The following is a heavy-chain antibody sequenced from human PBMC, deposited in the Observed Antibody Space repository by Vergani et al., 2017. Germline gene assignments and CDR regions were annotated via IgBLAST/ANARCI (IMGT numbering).Heavy chain of an antibody. Sequence: QVQLQESGPGLVKPSQTLSLTCTVSGGSISSGSYYWSWIRQPAGKGLEWIGRIYTSGSTNYNPSLKSRVTISVDTSKNQFSLKLSSVTAADTAVYYCARSVEDCKGGWFDPWGQGTLVTVSS. CDR1: GGSISSGSYY. V-gene: IGHV4-61*02. D-gene: IGHD2-21*02. CDR3: ARSVEDCKGGWFDP. J-gene: IGHJ5*02. CDR2: IYTSGST.